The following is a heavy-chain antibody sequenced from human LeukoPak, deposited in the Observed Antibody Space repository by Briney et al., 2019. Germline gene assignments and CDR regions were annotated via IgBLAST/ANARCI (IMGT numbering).Heavy chain of an antibody. J-gene: IGHJ4*02. CDR1: GFTFSSHG. CDR3: AKDGKASITIFGVVIGDYFDY. V-gene: IGHV3-30*02. CDR2: IRYDGSNK. Sequence: GGTLRLSCAASGFTFSSHGMHWVRQAPGKGLEWVAFIRYDGSNKYYADSVKGRFTISRDNSKNTLYLQTNSLRAEDTAVYYCAKDGKASITIFGVVIGDYFDYWGQGTLVTVSS. D-gene: IGHD3-3*01.